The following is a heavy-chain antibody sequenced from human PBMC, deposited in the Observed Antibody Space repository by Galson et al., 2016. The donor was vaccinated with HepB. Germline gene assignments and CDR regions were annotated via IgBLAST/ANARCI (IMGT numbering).Heavy chain of an antibody. D-gene: IGHD2/OR15-2a*01. Sequence: SLRLSCAASGFTFSGHTMNWVRQAPGKGLEWVSSIGANGIDIFYTASVRGRFTLSRDNAKNSLYLQMNSLSAEDTAVYYCTRDQPFRSFEFWGQGGLCPVSS. CDR1: GFTFSGHT. CDR3: TRDQPFRSFEF. J-gene: IGHJ4*02. V-gene: IGHV3-21*01. CDR2: IGANGIDI.